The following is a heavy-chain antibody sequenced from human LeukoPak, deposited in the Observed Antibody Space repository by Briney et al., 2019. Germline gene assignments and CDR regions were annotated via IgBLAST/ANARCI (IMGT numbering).Heavy chain of an antibody. V-gene: IGHV1-18*01. CDR2: ISAYNGNT. D-gene: IGHD6-19*01. J-gene: IGHJ3*02. Sequence: GASVKVSRKASVYTFTSYGISWVRQAPAQGLEWVGWISAYNGNTNYAQKLQGRVTMTTDTSTSTGYMELRSLRSDDTAVYYCASFGAVAGTQRRQPSYAFDIWGEGTMVTVSS. CDR3: ASFGAVAGTQRRQPSYAFDI. CDR1: VYTFTSYG.